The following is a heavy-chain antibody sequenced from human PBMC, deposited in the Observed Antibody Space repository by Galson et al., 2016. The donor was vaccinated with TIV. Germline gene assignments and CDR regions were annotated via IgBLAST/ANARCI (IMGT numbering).Heavy chain of an antibody. D-gene: IGHD2-2*01. CDR3: AHRRSVASAVLDAFDI. Sequence: PALVKPTQTLTLTCTFSGFSLSTSGVAVGWIRQPPGKALEWLALIYWDADKRYRPSLKSRLTITKDTPNNQVLLTVTNLDPEDTATYYCAHRRSVASAVLDAFDIWGPGTVVTVSS. CDR1: GFSLSTSGVA. CDR2: IYWDADK. V-gene: IGHV2-5*02. J-gene: IGHJ3*02.